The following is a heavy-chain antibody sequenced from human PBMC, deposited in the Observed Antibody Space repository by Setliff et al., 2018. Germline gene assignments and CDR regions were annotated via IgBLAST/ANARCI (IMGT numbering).Heavy chain of an antibody. CDR1: GYTFTSYY. J-gene: IGHJ4*02. CDR2: IHTGGGSA. D-gene: IGHD6-13*01. Sequence: ASVKVSCKASGYTFTSYYMYWLRQAPGQGPEWMGIIHTGGGSASYAQQFQGRVTMTRDTSTSTIYLELTSLRSDDTAVYYCARAGVAAAGKKGVFEHWGQGTLVTVSS. V-gene: IGHV1-46*01. CDR3: ARAGVAAAGKKGVFEH.